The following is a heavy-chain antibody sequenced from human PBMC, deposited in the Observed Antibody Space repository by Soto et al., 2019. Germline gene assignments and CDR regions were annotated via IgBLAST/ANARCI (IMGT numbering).Heavy chain of an antibody. Sequence: QMQLVESGGGVVQPGTSLRLSCVGSGFTFTSYAIHWVRQTPGKGLEWLAVIWYDGITKFHTASVKGRFAISRDNSNNTAYLHRDILRAEDTSLYHCARATSPFVGSGETGYSGTQPWGQGTLVTVSS. CDR1: GFTFTSYA. J-gene: IGHJ4*02. D-gene: IGHD2-15*01. V-gene: IGHV3-33*01. CDR3: ARATSPFVGSGETGYSGTQP. CDR2: IWYDGITK.